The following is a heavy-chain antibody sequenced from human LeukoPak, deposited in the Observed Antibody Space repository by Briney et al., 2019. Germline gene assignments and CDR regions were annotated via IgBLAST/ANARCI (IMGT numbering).Heavy chain of an antibody. CDR3: ARTISRDGYNALNY. CDR2: IDPNSGGT. J-gene: IGHJ4*02. V-gene: IGHV1-2*02. Sequence: ASVKVSCKASGYAFTGYYMNWVRQAPGQGLEWMGWIDPNSGGTYYAQKFQGRVTMTRDTSISTAYMELSRVTSDDTAVYYCARTISRDGYNALNYWGQGTLVTVSS. CDR1: GYAFTGYY. D-gene: IGHD5-24*01.